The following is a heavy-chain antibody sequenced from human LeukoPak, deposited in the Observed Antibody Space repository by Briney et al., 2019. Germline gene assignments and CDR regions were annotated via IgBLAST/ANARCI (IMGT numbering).Heavy chain of an antibody. CDR2: ISSSGSTI. Sequence: GGSLRLSCAASGFTFSDYYMSWIRQAPGKGLEWVSYISSSGSTIYYADSVKGRFTISRDNAKNSLYLQMNSLRAEDTAVYYCAREDYDFWSGYYNFDYWGQGTLVTVSS. CDR3: AREDYDFWSGYYNFDY. J-gene: IGHJ4*02. V-gene: IGHV3-11*04. CDR1: GFTFSDYY. D-gene: IGHD3-3*01.